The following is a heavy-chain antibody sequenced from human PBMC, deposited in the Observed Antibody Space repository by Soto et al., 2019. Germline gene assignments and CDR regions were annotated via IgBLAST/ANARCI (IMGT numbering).Heavy chain of an antibody. CDR3: AKVRGYSSGWYDY. V-gene: IGHV3-23*01. J-gene: IGHJ4*02. CDR2: ISGSGGST. CDR1: GFTFSSYA. Sequence: GGSLRLSCAASGFTFSSYAMSWVRQAPGKGLEWVSAISGSGGSTYYADSVKGRLTISRDNSKNTLYLQMNSLRAEDTAVYYCAKVRGYSSGWYDYWGQGTLVTVSS. D-gene: IGHD6-19*01.